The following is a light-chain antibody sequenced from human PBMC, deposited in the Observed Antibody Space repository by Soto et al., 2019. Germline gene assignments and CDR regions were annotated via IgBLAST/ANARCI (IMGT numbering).Light chain of an antibody. CDR3: QQYYSTPLT. Sequence: DIVMTQSPDSLAVSLGERATINCKSSQSVLYSSNNKNYLAWYQQKPGQPPKLLIYWASTRESGVPDRFSGSGSGKDFPLTISSLQAEDVAVYYCQQYYSTPLTFGGGTQVEIK. J-gene: IGKJ4*01. V-gene: IGKV4-1*01. CDR2: WAS. CDR1: QSVLYSSNNKNY.